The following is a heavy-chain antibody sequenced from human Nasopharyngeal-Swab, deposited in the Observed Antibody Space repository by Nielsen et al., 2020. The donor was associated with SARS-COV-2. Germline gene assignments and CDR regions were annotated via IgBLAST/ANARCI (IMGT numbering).Heavy chain of an antibody. CDR2: ISHNGST. V-gene: IGHV4-59*13. CDR1: GDSISTYY. CDR3: ARGLDA. J-gene: IGHJ5*02. Sequence: SETLSLTCSVSGDSISTYYWSWIRQPPGKGLEWIGYISHNGSTNYNPSLKSRVTISADTSKNQFSLKLTSVTAADTAVYYCARGLDAWGQGTLVTVSS.